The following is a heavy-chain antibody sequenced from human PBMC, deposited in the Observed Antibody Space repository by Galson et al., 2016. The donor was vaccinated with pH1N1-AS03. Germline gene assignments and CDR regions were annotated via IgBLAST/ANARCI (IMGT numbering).Heavy chain of an antibody. CDR3: ARVDSSTYSDGWVPFDY. CDR1: GLSVAKNY. CDR2: IYTGGDT. Sequence: SLRLSCAVSGLSVAKNYMSWVRQAPGKGLEWVSSIYTGGDTFYTDSVRGRFTISRDDSKNTLYLQMNSLRAADTAMYYCARVDSSTYSDGWVPFDYWGQGTLVTVPS. V-gene: IGHV3-53*01. D-gene: IGHD5-24*01. J-gene: IGHJ4*02.